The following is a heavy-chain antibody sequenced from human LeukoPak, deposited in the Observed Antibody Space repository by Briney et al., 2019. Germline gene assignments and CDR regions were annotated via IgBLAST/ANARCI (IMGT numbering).Heavy chain of an antibody. D-gene: IGHD6-13*01. J-gene: IGHJ6*02. CDR3: AREIGGSSWYDPYYYYGMDV. CDR1: GGSLSSYY. CDR2: IYYSGST. V-gene: IGHV4-59*01. Sequence: SETLSLTCTVSGGSLSSYYWSWIRQPPGRGLEWIRYIYYSGSTNYNPSLKSRVTISVDTSKNQFSLKLSSVTAADTAVYYCAREIGGSSWYDPYYYYGMDVWGQGTTVTVSS.